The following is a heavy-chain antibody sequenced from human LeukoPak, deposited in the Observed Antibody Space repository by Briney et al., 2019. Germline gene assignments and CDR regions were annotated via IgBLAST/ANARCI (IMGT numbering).Heavy chain of an antibody. CDR2: INHSGST. V-gene: IGHV4-34*01. CDR3: ARGGKTYYYDSSGYYPLRLFDY. D-gene: IGHD3-22*01. Sequence: SETLSLTCAVYGGSFSGYYWSWIRQPPGKGLEWIGEINHSGSTNYNPSLKSRVTISVDTSKDQFSLKLSSVTAADTAVYYCARGGKTYYYDSSGYYPLRLFDYWGQGTLVTVSS. J-gene: IGHJ4*02. CDR1: GGSFSGYY.